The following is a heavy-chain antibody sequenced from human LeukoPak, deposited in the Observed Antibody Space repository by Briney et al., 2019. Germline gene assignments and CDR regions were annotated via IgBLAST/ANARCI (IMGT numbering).Heavy chain of an antibody. CDR1: GFNFTAYW. CDR3: ARHQYYYDSSGNYGWFDS. V-gene: IGHV5-51*01. Sequence: GESLKISCKGSGFNFTAYWVAWVRQMPGKGLEWMGISHPINSDTKYSPSFQGQVTISADKSSSTAYLQWNSLKASDTAMYYCARHQYYYDSSGNYGWFDSWGQGTLVTVSS. D-gene: IGHD3-22*01. J-gene: IGHJ5*01. CDR2: SHPINSDT.